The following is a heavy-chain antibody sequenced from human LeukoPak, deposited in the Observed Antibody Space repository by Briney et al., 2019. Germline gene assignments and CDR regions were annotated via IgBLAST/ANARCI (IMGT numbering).Heavy chain of an antibody. CDR3: ARDSITIFGVVISDLYGMDV. V-gene: IGHV3-11*01. CDR1: GFTFSDYY. J-gene: IGHJ6*02. D-gene: IGHD3-3*01. Sequence: GGSLRLSCAASGFTFSDYYMSWIRQAPGKGLEWVSYISSSGSTIYYADSVKGRFTISRDNAKNSLYLQMNSLRAEDTVVYYCARDSITIFGVVISDLYGMDVWGQGTTVTVSS. CDR2: ISSSGSTI.